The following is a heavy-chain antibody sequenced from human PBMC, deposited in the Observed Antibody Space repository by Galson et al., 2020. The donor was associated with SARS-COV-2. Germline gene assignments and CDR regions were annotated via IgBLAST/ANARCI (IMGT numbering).Heavy chain of an antibody. D-gene: IGHD1-1*01. CDR2: FDPRYGEP. CDR1: GYTLTELS. J-gene: IGHJ2*01. CDR3: ATDLKNDGAYWNFDL. V-gene: IGHV1-24*01. Sequence: ASVKVSCKVSGYTLTELSMLWVRQSPGKGLEWVGSFDPRYGEPISAQNFQGRLTMTEDTSTNTAYMELSSLRSDDTAVYFCATDLKNDGAYWNFDLWGRGTLVSVSS.